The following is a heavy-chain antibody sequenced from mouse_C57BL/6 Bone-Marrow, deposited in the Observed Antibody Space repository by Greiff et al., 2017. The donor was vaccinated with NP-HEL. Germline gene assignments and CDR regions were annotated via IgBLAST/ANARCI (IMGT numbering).Heavy chain of an antibody. D-gene: IGHD4-1*01. J-gene: IGHJ3*01. CDR3: ARRGANWDGAWFAY. CDR2: ISSGGSYT. CDR1: GFTFSSYG. Sequence: EVQRVESGGDLVKPGGSLKLSCAASGFTFSSYGMSWVRQTPDKRLEWVATISSGGSYTYYPDSVKGRFTISRDNAKNTLYLQMSSLKSEDTAMYYCARRGANWDGAWFAYWGQGTLVTVSA. V-gene: IGHV5-6*01.